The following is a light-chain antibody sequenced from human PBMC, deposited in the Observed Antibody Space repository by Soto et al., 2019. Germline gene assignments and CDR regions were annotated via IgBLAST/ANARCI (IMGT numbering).Light chain of an antibody. CDR2: DVS. V-gene: IGKV3-11*01. J-gene: IGKJ5*01. Sequence: EIVLTQPPATLSLSPGERATLSCRASQSVTSYLAWYQQKPGQAPRLLIYDVSNRASGIPARFSGSGSETDFTLTISSLEPEDFAVYHCQQRSDWPLTFGQGTRLETK. CDR3: QQRSDWPLT. CDR1: QSVTSY.